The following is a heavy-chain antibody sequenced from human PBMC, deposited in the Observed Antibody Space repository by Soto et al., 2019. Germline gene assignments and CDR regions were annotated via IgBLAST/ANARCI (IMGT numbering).Heavy chain of an antibody. CDR3: AKWTCSGGSCYFDY. CDR2: ISGSGGST. CDR1: GLTFRNYA. V-gene: IGHV3-23*01. D-gene: IGHD2-15*01. Sequence: EVQLLESGGGLVQPGGSLRLSCAAPGLTFRNYAMTWVRQAPGKGLEWVSIISGSGGSTYYADSVKGRFTVSRDNSKNTLYVQMNSLRAEDTAVYYCAKWTCSGGSCYFDYWGQGTLVTVSS. J-gene: IGHJ4*02.